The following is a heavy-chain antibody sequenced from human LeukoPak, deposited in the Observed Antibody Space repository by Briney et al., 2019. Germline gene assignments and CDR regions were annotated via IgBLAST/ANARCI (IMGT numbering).Heavy chain of an antibody. J-gene: IGHJ4*02. CDR2: IYYSGST. V-gene: IGHV4-59*12. Sequence: SETLSLTCTVSGGSISSYYWTWIRQPPGKELEWIGYIYYSGSTNYNPSLKSRVTMSLDMSKNQFSLKLNSVTAADTAVYYCARDLVAFDYWGQGALVIVSS. D-gene: IGHD2-15*01. CDR1: GGSISSYY. CDR3: ARDLVAFDY.